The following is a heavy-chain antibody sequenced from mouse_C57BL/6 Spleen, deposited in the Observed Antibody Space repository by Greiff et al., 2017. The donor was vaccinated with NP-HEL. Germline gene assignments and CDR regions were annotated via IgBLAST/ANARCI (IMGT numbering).Heavy chain of an antibody. D-gene: IGHD1-1*01. J-gene: IGHJ2*01. Sequence: QVQLKESGPELVKPGASVKISCKASGYAFSSSWMNWVKQRPGKGLEWIGRIYPGDGDTNYNGKFKGKATLTADKSSSTAYMQLSSLTSEDSAVYFCARSITTVVAKFDYWGQGTTLTVSS. CDR2: IYPGDGDT. CDR1: GYAFSSSW. V-gene: IGHV1-82*01. CDR3: ARSITTVVAKFDY.